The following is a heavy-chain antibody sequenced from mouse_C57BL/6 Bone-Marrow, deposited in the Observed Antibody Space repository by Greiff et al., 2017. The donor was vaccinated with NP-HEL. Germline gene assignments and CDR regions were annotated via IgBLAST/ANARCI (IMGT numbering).Heavy chain of an antibody. CDR2: INPYNGDT. CDR1: GYSFSGYF. CDR3: ASNYFDY. J-gene: IGHJ2*01. Sequence: EVNLVESGPELVKPGDSVKISCKASGYSFSGYFMNWVMQSHGKSLEWIGRINPYNGDTFYNQKFKGKTTLTVDKSSSTAHMELRSLTSEDSAVYYCASNYFDYWGQGTTLTVSS. V-gene: IGHV1-20*01.